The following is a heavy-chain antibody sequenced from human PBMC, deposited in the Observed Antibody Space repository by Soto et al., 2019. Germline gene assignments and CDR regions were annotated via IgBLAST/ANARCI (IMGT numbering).Heavy chain of an antibody. J-gene: IGHJ4*02. V-gene: IGHV3-66*01. CDR1: GFTVSNNY. CDR3: AREAIIVIAAPEYYFDY. D-gene: IGHD3-22*01. CDR2: IYTGGYT. Sequence: EVQLVESGGDLVQPGGSLRLSCAASGFTVSNNYMSWVRQAPGKGLEWVSVIYTGGYTNYADSVKGRFTNSRDSSKNTLYLQMDSLRAEDTAVYYCAREAIIVIAAPEYYFDYWGQGTLVTVSS.